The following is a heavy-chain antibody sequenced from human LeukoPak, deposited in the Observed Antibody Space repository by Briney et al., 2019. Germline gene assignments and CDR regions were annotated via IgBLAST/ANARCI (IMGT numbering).Heavy chain of an antibody. V-gene: IGHV1-46*01. CDR1: GYTFTSYY. CDR2: LNPIGGST. J-gene: IGHJ4*02. CDR3: AKGRWPAGGDWSVDS. Sequence: ASVKVSCTASGYTFTSYYIHWVRQAPGQGLEWMGLLNPIGGSTSYAQKFQGRVTMTRDTSTNTVYMELSSLRSEDTALYYCAKGRWPAGGDWSVDSWGQGTLVTVSS. D-gene: IGHD2-21*02.